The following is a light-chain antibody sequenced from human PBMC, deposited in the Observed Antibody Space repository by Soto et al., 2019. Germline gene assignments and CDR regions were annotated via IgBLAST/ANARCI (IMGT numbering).Light chain of an antibody. CDR1: SSNIGAGYE. Sequence: QSVLTQPPSVSEAPGQRVTISCTGSSSNIGAGYEAHWYQQVPGTDPKLLIYENNNRPSGVPDRFSGSKSGTSASLAITGRQAEDEAEYSCQSYDSSLSGYVFGTGTKLTVL. J-gene: IGLJ1*01. CDR3: QSYDSSLSGYV. V-gene: IGLV1-40*01. CDR2: ENN.